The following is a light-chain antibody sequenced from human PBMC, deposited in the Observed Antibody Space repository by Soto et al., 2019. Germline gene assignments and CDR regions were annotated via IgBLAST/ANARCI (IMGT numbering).Light chain of an antibody. CDR1: QSVSSN. V-gene: IGKV3D-15*01. Sequence: EIVMTQSPATLSVSPGERATLSCRASQSVSSNLAWYQQKPGQAPRLLIYDASNRATGIPARFSGSGSGTDFTLTISRLDPEDFAVYYCQQYGSSASFGQGTKVDI. CDR2: DAS. J-gene: IGKJ1*01. CDR3: QQYGSSAS.